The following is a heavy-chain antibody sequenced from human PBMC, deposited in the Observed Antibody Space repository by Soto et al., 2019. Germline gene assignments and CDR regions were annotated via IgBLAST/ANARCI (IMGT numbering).Heavy chain of an antibody. CDR2: ISWNSGSI. J-gene: IGHJ4*02. CDR3: VRGCSGGSCYSY. V-gene: IGHV3-9*01. Sequence: PGGSLRLSCAASGFTFDDYAMHWVRQAPGKGLEWVSGISWNSGSIGYADSVKGRFTISRDNAKNSLYLQMNSLRSDDTAVYYCVRGCSGGSCYSYWGQGTLVTVSS. D-gene: IGHD2-15*01. CDR1: GFTFDDYA.